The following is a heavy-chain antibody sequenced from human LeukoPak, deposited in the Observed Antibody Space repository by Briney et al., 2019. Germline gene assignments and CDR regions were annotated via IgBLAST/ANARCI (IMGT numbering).Heavy chain of an antibody. V-gene: IGHV4-39*01. J-gene: IGHJ4*02. CDR2: INYSGNT. CDR3: ARRRPVGRGSYEFDY. D-gene: IGHD1-26*01. Sequence: SETPSLTCTVSGDSVSTSTYYWGWIRQSPGTGLEWIASINYSGNTYYNPSLKSRVTISVDTSKNQFSLRLNSVTAADTAVYYCARRRPVGRGSYEFDYWGQGTLVTVSS. CDR1: GDSVSTSTYY.